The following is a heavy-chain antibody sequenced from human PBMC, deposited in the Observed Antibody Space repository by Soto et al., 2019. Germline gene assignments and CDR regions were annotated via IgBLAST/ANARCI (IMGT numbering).Heavy chain of an antibody. J-gene: IGHJ6*02. V-gene: IGHV3-7*01. CDR3: AREIKTTAIKYYYYGMDV. Sequence: GGSLRLSCAASGFIFSSYWMNWGRQAPGKGLEWVANIKQDGSEKYYVDSVKGRFTISRDNAKNSLYLQMNSLRAEDTAVYYCAREIKTTAIKYYYYGMDVWGQGTTVTVSS. CDR1: GFIFSSYW. CDR2: IKQDGSEK. D-gene: IGHD4-4*01.